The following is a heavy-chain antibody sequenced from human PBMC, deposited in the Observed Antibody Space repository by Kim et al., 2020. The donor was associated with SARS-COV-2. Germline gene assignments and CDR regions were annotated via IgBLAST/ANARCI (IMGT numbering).Heavy chain of an antibody. J-gene: IGHJ6*02. V-gene: IGHV3-30*04. CDR3: ARANLGSYYYGMDV. CDR1: GFTFYSYA. CDR2: ISYDGINK. D-gene: IGHD2-15*01. Sequence: GGSLRLSCAASGFTFYSYAMHWVRQAPGKGLEWVALISYDGINKYYADSVRGRFTISRDNSKNTLYLQMNSLRAEDTAVYYCARANLGSYYYGMDVWGQGTTVAVSS.